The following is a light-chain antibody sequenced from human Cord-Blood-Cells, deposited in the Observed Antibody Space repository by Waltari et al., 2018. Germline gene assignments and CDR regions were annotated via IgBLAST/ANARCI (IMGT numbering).Light chain of an antibody. CDR3: QQRSNWPPMYT. J-gene: IGKJ2*01. CDR1: HSVSRY. Sequence: EIVLTQSPATLSLSPGERATLSCRASHSVSRYLAWYQQKPGQAPRLLIYDASNRATGIPARFSGSGSGTDFTLTISSLEPEDFAVYYCQQRSNWPPMYTFGQGTKLEIK. V-gene: IGKV3-11*01. CDR2: DAS.